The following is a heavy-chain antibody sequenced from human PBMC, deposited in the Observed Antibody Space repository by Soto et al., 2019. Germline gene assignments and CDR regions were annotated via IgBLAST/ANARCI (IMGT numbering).Heavy chain of an antibody. V-gene: IGHV1-69*13. J-gene: IGHJ2*01. Sequence: SVKVSCRASGGTFSSYTISWVRQAPGQGLEWIGGIIPIFGTVNYAQKFQGRVTITADESTSTAYMELSSLRSEDTAVYYCARGNHRWLQLWYFDLWGRGTLVTVSS. CDR2: IIPIFGTV. D-gene: IGHD5-12*01. CDR3: ARGNHRWLQLWYFDL. CDR1: GGTFSSYT.